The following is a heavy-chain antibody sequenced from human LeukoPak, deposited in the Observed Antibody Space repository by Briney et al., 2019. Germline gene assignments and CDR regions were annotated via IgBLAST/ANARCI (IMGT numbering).Heavy chain of an antibody. D-gene: IGHD2-15*01. CDR3: AKGDCGGTCLLIDN. V-gene: IGHV3-23*01. Sequence: GGSLRLSCAASGFTFSGYAMSWVRQAPGKGLEWVSLITGSGATTYYAGSVRGRFTVSRDNSKNTLYLQMNSLRAEDTAVYFCAKGDCGGTCLLIDNWGQGALVTVSS. CDR1: GFTFSGYA. CDR2: ITGSGATT. J-gene: IGHJ4*02.